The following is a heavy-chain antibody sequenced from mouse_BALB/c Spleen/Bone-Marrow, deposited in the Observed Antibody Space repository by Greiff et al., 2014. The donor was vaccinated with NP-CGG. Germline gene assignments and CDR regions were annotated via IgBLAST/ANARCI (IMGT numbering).Heavy chain of an antibody. CDR1: GFSLTSYG. CDR2: IWAGGST. D-gene: IGHD2-3*01. V-gene: IGHV2-9*02. J-gene: IGHJ1*01. Sequence: QVHVKQSGPGLVAPSQSLSITCTVSGFSLTSYGVLWVRQPPGKGLEWLGVIWAGGSTNYNSALMSRLSISKDNSKSQVFLKMNSLQTDDTAMYYCARVYLWYFDVWGAGTTVTVSS. CDR3: ARVYLWYFDV.